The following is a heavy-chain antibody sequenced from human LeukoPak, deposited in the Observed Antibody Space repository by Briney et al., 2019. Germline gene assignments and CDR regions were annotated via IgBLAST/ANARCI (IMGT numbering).Heavy chain of an antibody. J-gene: IGHJ5*02. V-gene: IGHV4-61*02. CDR3: ARGWGSTSSNYFDP. D-gene: IGHD2-2*01. CDR2: IYGSGST. Sequence: SQTLSLTCTLSGDSITSGTFFWSWIRQPAGKRLEWIGRIYGSGSTNYSPSLRSRVTISIDTSKNQFSLKLTSVTAADTAVYYCARGWGSTSSNYFDPWGQGALVTVSS. CDR1: GDSITSGTFF.